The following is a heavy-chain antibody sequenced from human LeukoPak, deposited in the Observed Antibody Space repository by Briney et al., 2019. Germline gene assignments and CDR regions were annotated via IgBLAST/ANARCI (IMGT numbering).Heavy chain of an antibody. CDR1: GFTFSSYS. CDR2: ISSSSSYI. D-gene: IGHD4/OR15-4a*01. Sequence: GSLRLSCAASGFTFSSYSMNWVRQAPGKGLEWVSCISSSSSYINYADSVKGRFTISRDNSKNTLYLQMNSLRAEDTAVYYCARRAGAYSHPYDYWGQGTLVTVSS. J-gene: IGHJ4*02. CDR3: ARRAGAYSHPYDY. V-gene: IGHV3-21*04.